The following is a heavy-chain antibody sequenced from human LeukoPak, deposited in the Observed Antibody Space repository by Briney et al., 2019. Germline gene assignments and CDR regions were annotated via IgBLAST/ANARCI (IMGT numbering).Heavy chain of an antibody. CDR2: INHSGST. Sequence: SETLSLTCTVSGGSISNSHYYWGWIRQPPGKGLEWIGEINHSGSTNYNPSLKSRVTISVDTSKNQFSLKLSSVTAADTAVYYCARHRIPNYDILTGYYTYYFDYWGQGTLVTVSS. CDR1: GGSISNSHYY. D-gene: IGHD3-9*01. CDR3: ARHRIPNYDILTGYYTYYFDY. V-gene: IGHV4-39*01. J-gene: IGHJ4*02.